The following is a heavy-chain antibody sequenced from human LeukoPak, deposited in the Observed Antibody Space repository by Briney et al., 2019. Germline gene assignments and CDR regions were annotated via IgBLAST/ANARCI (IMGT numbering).Heavy chain of an antibody. CDR2: VFLTGHT. Sequence: SETLSLTCTVSAAISSFYWSWLRQPPGKGLEWIGYVFLTGHTNYNPSLKSRVTMSIDPSKDQFSLEVTSVTAADTAVYYCAGSIFGYPWFDPWGQGTLVTVSS. CDR3: AGSIFGYPWFDP. V-gene: IGHV4-59*01. J-gene: IGHJ5*02. CDR1: AAISSFY. D-gene: IGHD3-9*01.